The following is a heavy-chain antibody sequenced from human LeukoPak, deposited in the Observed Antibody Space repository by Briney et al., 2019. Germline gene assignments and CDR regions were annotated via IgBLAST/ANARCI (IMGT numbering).Heavy chain of an antibody. CDR3: ARGQPPSYYDMDV. J-gene: IGHJ6*02. V-gene: IGHV3-33*01. Sequence: PGRSLILSCAASGFTLSSYGMHWVRQAPGKGLEWVAVIWSDGSSKHYADSVKGRFTISRDNSKHTLYLQMSSLRAEDTALYYCARGQPPSYYDMDVWGQGTTVTVSS. CDR2: IWSDGSSK. D-gene: IGHD6-13*01. CDR1: GFTLSSYG.